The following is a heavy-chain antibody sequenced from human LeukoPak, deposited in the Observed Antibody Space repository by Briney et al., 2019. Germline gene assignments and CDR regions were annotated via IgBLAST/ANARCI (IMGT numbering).Heavy chain of an antibody. J-gene: IGHJ4*02. V-gene: IGHV4-59*08. CDR2: MYDTGSP. CDR3: ARLILGWLDHFDS. CDR1: AGSISTFS. Sequence: SETLSLTCSVSAGSISTFSWSWIRQPPGKGLEWIGYMYDTGSPNYNPSLKCRVTISVDPSRNQFSLKLSSVTAADTAVYYCARLILGWLDHFDSWGQGALVTVSS. D-gene: IGHD3/OR15-3a*01.